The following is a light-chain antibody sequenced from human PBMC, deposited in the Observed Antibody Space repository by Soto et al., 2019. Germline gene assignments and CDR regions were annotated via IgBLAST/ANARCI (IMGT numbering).Light chain of an antibody. J-gene: IGLJ1*01. V-gene: IGLV2-14*01. CDR2: AVS. CDR1: SSDVGLYDY. Sequence: QSVLTQPASVSGSPGQSITISCTGTSSDVGLYDYVSWYQQHPGKAPQLMIYAVSNRPSGVSNRFSASKSGNTASLFISGPQAEEEDDYYCSSYKSDSSYVFGSGTKSP. CDR3: SSYKSDSSYV.